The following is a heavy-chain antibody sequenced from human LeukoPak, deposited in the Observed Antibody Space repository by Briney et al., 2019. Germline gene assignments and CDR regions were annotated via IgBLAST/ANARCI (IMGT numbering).Heavy chain of an antibody. CDR1: GCSISSYY. Sequence: SETLSLTCTVSGCSISSYYWSWIRQPPGKGLEWIGYIYYSGSTNYNPSLKSRVTISVDTSKNQFSLKLSSVTAADTAVYYCARGVRSQLYGMDVWGQGTTVTVSS. CDR2: IYYSGST. D-gene: IGHD1-1*01. CDR3: ARGVRSQLYGMDV. J-gene: IGHJ6*02. V-gene: IGHV4-59*01.